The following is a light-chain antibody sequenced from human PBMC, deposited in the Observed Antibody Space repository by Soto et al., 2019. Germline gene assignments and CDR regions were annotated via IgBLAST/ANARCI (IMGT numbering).Light chain of an antibody. J-gene: IGKJ4*01. CDR2: AAS. Sequence: DIQFTQSPSFLSASVGYRVTITCRASQGIISSLAWYQQRPGKAPRLLIYAASTLQSGVPSRFSGSGSGTELILTISSLQSEDFATYYCPQLDSYPLAFGAGTKVDI. CDR3: PQLDSYPLA. V-gene: IGKV1-9*01. CDR1: QGIISS.